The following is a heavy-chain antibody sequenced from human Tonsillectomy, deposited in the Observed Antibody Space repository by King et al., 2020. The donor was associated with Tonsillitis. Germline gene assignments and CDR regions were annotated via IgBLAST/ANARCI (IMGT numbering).Heavy chain of an antibody. CDR2: FDWDDDK. CDR3: SRIHNDFWSGYADF. Sequence: TLKESGPALVKPTQTLTLTCTFSGFSLSTSGMCVSGIRQPPGKTLEWLALFDWDDDKNYSTSLKTRLTISTDTSKNQVVLTMTNMDPEDTATYYCSRIHNDFWSGYADFWGRGTLVTVSS. CDR1: GFSLSTSGMC. V-gene: IGHV2-70*01. D-gene: IGHD3-3*01. J-gene: IGHJ4*02.